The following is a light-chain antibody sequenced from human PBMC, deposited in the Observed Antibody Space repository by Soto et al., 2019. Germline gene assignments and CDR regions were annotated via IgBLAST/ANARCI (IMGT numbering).Light chain of an antibody. J-gene: IGKJ2*01. CDR2: AAS. V-gene: IGKV1-39*01. CDR3: QQSYSTPRT. CDR1: QGISSY. Sequence: DIQMTQSPSSLSVSVGDRVTITCRASQGISSYLNWYQQKPGKAPKFLIYAASSLQRGVPSRFSGSGSGTDFTLTISSLQPEDFATYYCQQSYSTPRTFGQGTKLEIK.